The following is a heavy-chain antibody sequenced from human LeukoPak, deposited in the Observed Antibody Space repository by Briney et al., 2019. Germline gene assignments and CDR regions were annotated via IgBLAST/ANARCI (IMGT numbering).Heavy chain of an antibody. CDR2: ISGSGGST. D-gene: IGHD2-15*01. J-gene: IGHJ4*02. CDR3: AKDHGSKYCSGGSCWLFDY. CDR1: GFTFSSYA. V-gene: IGHV3-23*01. Sequence: PGGSLRLSCAASGFTFSSYAMSWVRQAPGKGLEWVSAISGSGGSTHYADSVKGRFTISRDNSKNTLYLQMNSLRAEDTAVYYCAKDHGSKYCSGGSCWLFDYWGQGTLVTVSS.